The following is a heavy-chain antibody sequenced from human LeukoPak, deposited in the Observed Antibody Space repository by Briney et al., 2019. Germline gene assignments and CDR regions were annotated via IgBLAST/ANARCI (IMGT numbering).Heavy chain of an antibody. CDR3: ASTRDGYNYAMYYFDY. Sequence: SETLSLTCTVSGGSISSSSYYWGWIRQPPGKGLEWIGSIYYSGSTHYNPSLKSRVTISVDTSKNQFSLKLSSVTAADTAVYYCASTRDGYNYAMYYFDYWGQGTLVTVSS. V-gene: IGHV4-39*01. CDR2: IYYSGST. J-gene: IGHJ4*02. CDR1: GGSISSSSYY. D-gene: IGHD5-24*01.